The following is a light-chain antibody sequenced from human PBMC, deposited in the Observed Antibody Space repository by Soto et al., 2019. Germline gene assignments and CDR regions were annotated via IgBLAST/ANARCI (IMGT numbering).Light chain of an antibody. CDR3: GSYTSSITLV. CDR2: EVT. J-gene: IGLJ1*01. Sequence: QSVLTQPASVSGSPGQSITISCTGTSSDVGGYNYVSWYQQHPGKAPKLLIYEVTYRPSGVSNRFSGSKSGNTASLTISGLQAEDEADYFCGSYTSSITLVFGTGTKLTVL. V-gene: IGLV2-14*03. CDR1: SSDVGGYNY.